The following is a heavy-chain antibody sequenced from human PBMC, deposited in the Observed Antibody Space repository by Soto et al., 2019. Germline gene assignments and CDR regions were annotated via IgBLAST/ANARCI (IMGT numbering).Heavy chain of an antibody. Sequence: GGSLRLSCAASGFTFSSYSMNWVRQAPGKGLEWVSSISSSSSYIYYADSVKGRFTISRDNAKNSLYLQMNSLRAEDTAVYYCAKPYDCSGIHAFDIWGQGTMVTVSS. D-gene: IGHD3-22*01. CDR1: GFTFSSYS. J-gene: IGHJ3*02. V-gene: IGHV3-21*01. CDR2: ISSSSSYI. CDR3: AKPYDCSGIHAFDI.